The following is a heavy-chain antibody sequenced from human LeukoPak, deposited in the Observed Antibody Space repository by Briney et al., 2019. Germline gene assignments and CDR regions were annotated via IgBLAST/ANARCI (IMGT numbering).Heavy chain of an antibody. V-gene: IGHV4-39*01. Sequence: SSETLSLTCTVSGGSISSSSYYWGWICQPPGKGLEWIGSIYYSGSTYYNPSLKSRVTISVDTSKNQFSLKLSSVTAADTAVYYCARRRTMSIAARPDFDYWGQGTLVTVSS. D-gene: IGHD6-6*01. CDR3: ARRRTMSIAARPDFDY. CDR2: IYYSGST. CDR1: GGSISSSSYY. J-gene: IGHJ4*02.